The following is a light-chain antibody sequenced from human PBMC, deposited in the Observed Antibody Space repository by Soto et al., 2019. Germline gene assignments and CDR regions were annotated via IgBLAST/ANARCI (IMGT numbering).Light chain of an antibody. CDR3: QKRSTWPLT. Sequence: EIVLTQSPATLSLSPGERSTLSCRASQNVGGYLAWYQQKPGQAPRLLIYDASNRATGIPARFSGSGSGTDFSLTISSLEPEELAVYYCQKRSTWPLTVGRGNKVAIK. V-gene: IGKV3-11*01. CDR2: DAS. J-gene: IGKJ1*01. CDR1: QNVGGY.